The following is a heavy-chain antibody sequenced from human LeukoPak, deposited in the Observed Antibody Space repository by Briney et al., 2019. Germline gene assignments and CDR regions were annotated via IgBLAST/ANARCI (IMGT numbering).Heavy chain of an antibody. CDR3: ARVVYSTPGVDY. CDR1: GGSISSSSYY. V-gene: IGHV4-39*07. CDR2: IYYSGST. Sequence: SETLSLTCTVSGGSISSSSYYWGWIRQPPGKGLEWIGSIYYSGSTYYNPSLKSRVTISVDTSKNQFSLKLSSMTAADTAVYYCARVVYSTPGVDYWGRGTLLTVSS. D-gene: IGHD2-15*01. J-gene: IGHJ2*01.